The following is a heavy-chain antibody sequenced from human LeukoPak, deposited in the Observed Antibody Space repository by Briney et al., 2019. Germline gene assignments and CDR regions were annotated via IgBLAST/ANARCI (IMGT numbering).Heavy chain of an antibody. CDR3: ARNLIPEQLVLNF. D-gene: IGHD6-13*01. CDR2: IYYTGST. V-gene: IGHV4-59*01. CDR1: GDSINNYY. Sequence: PSETLSLTCTVSGDSINNYYWNWIRQPPGEGLERIGYIYYTGSTNYNPSLKSRVTMSVDTSKNQFSLNLRSVTPEDTAVYYCARNLIPEQLVLNFWGQGTLVTVSS. J-gene: IGHJ4*02.